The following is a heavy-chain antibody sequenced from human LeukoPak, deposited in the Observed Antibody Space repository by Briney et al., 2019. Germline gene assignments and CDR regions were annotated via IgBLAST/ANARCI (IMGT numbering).Heavy chain of an antibody. J-gene: IGHJ6*03. D-gene: IGHD1/OR15-1a*01. CDR1: GGSLSSGSYY. Sequence: SETLSLTCTVSGGSLSSGSYYWSWIRQPAGKGLEWIGRIYTSGTTNYNPSLKSRVTISVDTPKNQFSLKLSSVTAADTAVYYCARGSWNNVYYMDVWGKGTTVTVSS. CDR3: ARGSWNNVYYMDV. CDR2: IYTSGTT. V-gene: IGHV4-61*02.